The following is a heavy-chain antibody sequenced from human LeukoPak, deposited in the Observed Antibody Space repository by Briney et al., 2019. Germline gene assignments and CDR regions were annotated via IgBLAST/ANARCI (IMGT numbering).Heavy chain of an antibody. V-gene: IGHV3-30-3*01. CDR1: GFTFSTFA. J-gene: IGHJ4*02. CDR3: ARDQSKYYDSRGFDC. CDR2: ISYDGNNK. Sequence: GGSLRLSCAASGFTFSTFALHWVRQAPGKGLEWVAVISYDGNNKFYTDPVKGRFTISRDNSKNMLYLQMNSPRPEDTALYYCARDQSKYYDSRGFDCWGQGTLVTVSS. D-gene: IGHD3-22*01.